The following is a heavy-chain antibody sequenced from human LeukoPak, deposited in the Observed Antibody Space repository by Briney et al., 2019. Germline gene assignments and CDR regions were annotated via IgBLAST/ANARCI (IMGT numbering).Heavy chain of an antibody. CDR2: ISSSSSYI. CDR1: GFTFSSYS. V-gene: IGHV3-21*01. J-gene: IGHJ4*02. D-gene: IGHD3-3*01. CDR3: ARVYDFWSGHTSYYFDY. Sequence: GGSLRLSCAASGFTFSSYSMNWVRQAPGKGLEWVSSISSSSSYIYYADSVKGRFTISRDNAKNSLYLQMNSLRAEDTAVYYCARVYDFWSGHTSYYFDYWGQGTLVTVSS.